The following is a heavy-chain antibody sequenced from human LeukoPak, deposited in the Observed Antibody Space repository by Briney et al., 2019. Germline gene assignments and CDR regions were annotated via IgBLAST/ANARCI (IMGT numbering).Heavy chain of an antibody. J-gene: IGHJ2*01. CDR2: INAYNGNT. CDR1: GYTFTSYG. CDR3: ARVFGGSYYTPTDWYFDL. V-gene: IGHV1-18*01. Sequence: ASVKVSCKASGYTFTSYGISWVRQAPGQGLEWMGWINAYNGNTNYAQKLQGRVTMTTDTSTSTAYMELRSLRSDDTAVYYCARVFGGSYYTPTDWYFDLWGRGTLVTVSS. D-gene: IGHD1-26*01.